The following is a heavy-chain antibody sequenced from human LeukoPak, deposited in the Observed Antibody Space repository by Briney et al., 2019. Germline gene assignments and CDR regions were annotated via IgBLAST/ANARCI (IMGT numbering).Heavy chain of an antibody. Sequence: SVKVSCKAPGGTFSSYAISGVRQAPGQGLEWMGRIIPIFGTTNYAQKFQGRVTITTDESTTTPYMELSSLRSEDTAVYYCARDRSSGWYGDAFDIWGQGTMVTVSS. J-gene: IGHJ3*02. V-gene: IGHV1-69*05. CDR2: IIPIFGTT. D-gene: IGHD6-19*01. CDR3: ARDRSSGWYGDAFDI. CDR1: GGTFSSYA.